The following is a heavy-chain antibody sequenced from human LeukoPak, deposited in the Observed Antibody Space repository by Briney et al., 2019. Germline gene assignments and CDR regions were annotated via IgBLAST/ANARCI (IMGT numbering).Heavy chain of an antibody. CDR2: IRYDGSNK. CDR3: AKASTLYCSSTSCFSSWFDS. Sequence: GGSLGLSCAASGFSFSSYGMHWVRQAPGKGLEWVAFIRYDGSNKYFADSVKGRFTISRDNSKNTLSLQMNSLTPEDTAVYYCAKASTLYCSSTSCFSSWFDSWGQGTLVTVSS. D-gene: IGHD2-2*01. CDR1: GFSFSSYG. V-gene: IGHV3-30*02. J-gene: IGHJ5*01.